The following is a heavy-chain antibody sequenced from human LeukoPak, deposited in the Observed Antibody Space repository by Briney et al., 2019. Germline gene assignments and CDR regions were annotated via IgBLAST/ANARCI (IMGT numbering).Heavy chain of an antibody. Sequence: GGSLRLSCAASGFTFSSYAMSWVRHPPGKVLERVSAISGSGGSTYYADSVKGRFTIPRDNSKNTLYLQMNSLGAEDTAVYYCAKVGSSWNYWGQGTLVTVSS. CDR3: AKVGSSWNY. J-gene: IGHJ4*02. D-gene: IGHD6-13*01. CDR1: GFTFSSYA. V-gene: IGHV3-23*01. CDR2: ISGSGGST.